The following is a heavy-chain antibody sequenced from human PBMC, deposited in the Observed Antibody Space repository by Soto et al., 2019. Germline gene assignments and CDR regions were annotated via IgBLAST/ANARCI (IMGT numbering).Heavy chain of an antibody. CDR1: GYTFTSYY. D-gene: IGHD6-19*01. J-gene: IGHJ4*02. Sequence: ASVKVSCKASGYTFTSYYMHWVRQAPGQGLEWMGIINPSGGSTSYAQKFQGWVTMTRDTSISTAYMELSRLRSDDTAVYYCARDRARIAVADPYYFDYWGQGTLVTVSS. CDR3: ARDRARIAVADPYYFDY. CDR2: INPSGGST. V-gene: IGHV1-46*01.